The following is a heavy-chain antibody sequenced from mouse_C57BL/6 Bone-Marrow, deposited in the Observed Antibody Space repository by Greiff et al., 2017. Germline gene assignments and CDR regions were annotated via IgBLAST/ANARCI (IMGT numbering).Heavy chain of an antibody. CDR1: GFTFSSYA. V-gene: IGHV5-4*03. CDR2: ISDGGSYT. Sequence: EVMLVESGGGLVKPGGSLKLSCAASGFTFSSYAMSWVRQTPEKRLEWVATISDGGSYTYYPDNVKGRFTISRDNAKNNLYLQMSHLKSEDTAMYYCARSTTVGYAMDYGGQGTSVTVSS. CDR3: ARSTTVGYAMDY. J-gene: IGHJ4*01. D-gene: IGHD1-1*01.